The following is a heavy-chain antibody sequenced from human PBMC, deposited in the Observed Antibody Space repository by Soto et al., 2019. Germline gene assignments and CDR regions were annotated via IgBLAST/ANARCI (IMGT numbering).Heavy chain of an antibody. J-gene: IGHJ4*01. CDR3: ARGQPGLFSFDY. Sequence: QLQLQESGSGLVEPSQTLSLTCGVSGGSVSSDFSSWIWIRQTSGKGLERIGYIYHNGGSYFNPSLVSRGSISIDTSNNQFALNLTSVTAADTAVYYCARGQPGLFSFDYWGHVILVTVSS. V-gene: IGHV4-30-2*01. CDR1: GGSVSSDFSS. CDR2: IYHNGGS. D-gene: IGHD3-9*01.